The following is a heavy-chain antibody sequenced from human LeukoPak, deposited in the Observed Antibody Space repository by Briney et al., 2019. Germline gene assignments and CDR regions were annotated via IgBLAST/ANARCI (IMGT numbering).Heavy chain of an antibody. Sequence: NPSETLSLTCTVSGGSISSSSYYWGWIRQPPRKGLEWIGSIYYSGSTYYNPSLKSRVTISVDTSKNQFSLKLSSVTAADTAVYYCARQGPRRGTAMVPFDYWGQGTLVTVSS. CDR1: GGSISSSSYY. CDR3: ARQGPRRGTAMVPFDY. V-gene: IGHV4-39*01. D-gene: IGHD5-18*01. J-gene: IGHJ4*02. CDR2: IYYSGST.